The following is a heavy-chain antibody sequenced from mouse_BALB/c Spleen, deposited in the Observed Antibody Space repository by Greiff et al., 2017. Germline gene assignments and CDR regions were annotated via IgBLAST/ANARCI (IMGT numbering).Heavy chain of an antibody. Sequence: EVKLMESGGDLVKPGGSLKLSCAASGFTFSSYGMSWVRQTPDKRLEWVATISSGGSYTYYPDSVKGRFTISRDNAKNTLYLQMSSLKSEDTAMYYCANRYSYWGQGTTLTVSS. V-gene: IGHV5-6*01. J-gene: IGHJ2*01. CDR1: GFTFSSYG. CDR2: ISSGGSYT. CDR3: ANRYSY. D-gene: IGHD2-14*01.